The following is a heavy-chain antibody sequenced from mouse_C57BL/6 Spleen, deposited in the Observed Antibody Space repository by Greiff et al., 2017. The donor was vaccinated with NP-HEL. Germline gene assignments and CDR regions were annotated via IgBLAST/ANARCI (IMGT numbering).Heavy chain of an antibody. CDR3: ARNYGSSPYWYFDV. Sequence: EVQLVESGGDLVKPGGSLKLSCAASGFTFSSYGMSWVRQTPDKRLEWVATISSGGSYTYYPDSVKGRFTISRDNAKNTLYLQMSSLKSEDTARYYCARNYGSSPYWYFDVWGTGTTVTVAS. CDR1: GFTFSSYG. J-gene: IGHJ1*03. V-gene: IGHV5-6*01. D-gene: IGHD1-1*01. CDR2: ISSGGSYT.